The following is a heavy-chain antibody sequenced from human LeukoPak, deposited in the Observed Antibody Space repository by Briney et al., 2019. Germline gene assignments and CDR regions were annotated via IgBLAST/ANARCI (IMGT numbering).Heavy chain of an antibody. CDR2: IWYDGSNK. Sequence: PGGSLRLSCAASGFTFSSYFMHWVRQAPGKGLEWVAVIWYDGSNKYYADSVKGRFTISRDNSKNTLYLQMNSLRAEDTAVYYCARDLGDGYNHFDYWGQGTLVTVSS. D-gene: IGHD5-24*01. V-gene: IGHV3-33*08. J-gene: IGHJ4*02. CDR3: ARDLGDGYNHFDY. CDR1: GFTFSSYF.